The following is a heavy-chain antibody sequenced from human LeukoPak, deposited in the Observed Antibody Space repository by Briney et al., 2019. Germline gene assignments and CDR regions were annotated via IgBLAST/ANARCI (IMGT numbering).Heavy chain of an antibody. Sequence: SQTLSLTCTVSGGSISSGSYYWSWIRQPAGKGLEWIGRIYTSGSTNYNPSLKSRVTISVDTSKNQFSLKLSSVTAADTAVYYCAREFCTGGSCYVEYFQPWGQGTLVTASS. CDR3: AREFCTGGSCYVEYFQP. V-gene: IGHV4-61*02. J-gene: IGHJ1*01. CDR1: GGSISSGSYY. CDR2: IYTSGST. D-gene: IGHD2-15*01.